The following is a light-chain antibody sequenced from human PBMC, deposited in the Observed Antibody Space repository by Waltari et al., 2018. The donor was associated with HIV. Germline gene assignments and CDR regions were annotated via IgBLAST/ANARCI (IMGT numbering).Light chain of an antibody. Sequence: QSALTQPASVSGSPGQSITISCTRTSADIGTHNFVSWYQLYPDKAPQLIIFDAYGRPSGVSNRFSGSKFGNTASLTITGLQAEDEADYYCSSYTGASPRYVFGTGTKVTVL. V-gene: IGLV2-14*01. J-gene: IGLJ1*01. CDR3: SSYTGASPRYV. CDR2: DAY. CDR1: SADIGTHNF.